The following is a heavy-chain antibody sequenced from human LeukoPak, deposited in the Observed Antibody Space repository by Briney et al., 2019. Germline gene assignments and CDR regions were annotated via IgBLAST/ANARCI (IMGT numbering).Heavy chain of an antibody. CDR3: ARDPVEWELLLDC. V-gene: IGHV3-7*01. D-gene: IGHD1-26*01. CDR2: MNIDGSEK. CDR1: GFTFSNYW. J-gene: IGHJ4*02. Sequence: GGSLRLSCAASGFTFSNYWMGWVRQAPGKRPEWVANMNIDGSEKYYADSVKGRFTISRDNARNSVYLQMNSLRVEDTAVYYCARDPVEWELLLDCWGQGTLVAVSS.